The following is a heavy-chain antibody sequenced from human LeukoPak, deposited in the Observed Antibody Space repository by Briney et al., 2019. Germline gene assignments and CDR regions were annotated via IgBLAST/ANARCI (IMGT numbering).Heavy chain of an antibody. CDR2: IYTSGST. Sequence: SETLSLTWTVSGGSISSYYWSWIRQPAGKGLEWNGRIYTSGSTNYNPSLKSRVTMSVDTSKNQFSLKLSSVTAADTAVYYCARDRSGGYYDYFDYWGQGTLVTVSS. J-gene: IGHJ4*02. CDR3: ARDRSGGYYDYFDY. CDR1: GGSISSYY. D-gene: IGHD1-26*01. V-gene: IGHV4-4*07.